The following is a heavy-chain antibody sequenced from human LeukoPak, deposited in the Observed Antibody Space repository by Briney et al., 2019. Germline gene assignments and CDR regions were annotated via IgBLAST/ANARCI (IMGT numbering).Heavy chain of an antibody. CDR1: GFTFSNAW. D-gene: IGHD5-18*01. V-gene: IGHV3-15*01. CDR3: TTAVDTAMDFDY. CDR2: IKSKTDGGTT. Sequence: GGSLRLSCAASGFTFSNAWMSWVRQAPGKGRGGGGRIKSKTDGGTTDYAAPVKGRFTISRDDSKNTLYLQMNSLKTEDTAVYYCTTAVDTAMDFDYWGQGTLVTVSS. J-gene: IGHJ4*02.